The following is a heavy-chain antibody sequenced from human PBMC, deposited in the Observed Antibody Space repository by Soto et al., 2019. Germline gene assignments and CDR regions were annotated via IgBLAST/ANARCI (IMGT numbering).Heavy chain of an antibody. CDR3: ARVNWNYEGAFDI. Sequence: QVQLQESGPGLVKPSQTLSLTCTVSGGSISSGDYYWSWIRQPPGKGLEWIGYIYYSGSIYYNPSLKSRVTISVDTSKNQFSLKLSSVTAADTAVYYCARVNWNYEGAFDIWGQGTMVTVSS. V-gene: IGHV4-30-4*01. D-gene: IGHD1-7*01. CDR1: GGSISSGDYY. J-gene: IGHJ3*02. CDR2: IYYSGSI.